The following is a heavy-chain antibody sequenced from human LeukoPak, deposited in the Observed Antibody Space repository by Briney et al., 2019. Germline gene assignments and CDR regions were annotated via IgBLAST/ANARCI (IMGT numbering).Heavy chain of an antibody. CDR2: ISGSGGST. J-gene: IGHJ4*02. V-gene: IGHV3-23*01. D-gene: IGHD6-19*01. CDR1: GFTFSSYA. Sequence: GGSLRLSCAASGFTFSSYAMSWVRQAPGKGLEWVSAISGSGGSTYYADSVKGRFSISRDSSKNTLYLQMNSLRAEDTAVYYCARRHSTGWYVFDYWGQGTLVTVSS. CDR3: ARRHSTGWYVFDY.